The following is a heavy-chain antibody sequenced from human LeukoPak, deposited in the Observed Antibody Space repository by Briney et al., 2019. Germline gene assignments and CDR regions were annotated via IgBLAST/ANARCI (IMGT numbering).Heavy chain of an antibody. D-gene: IGHD5-18*01. CDR2: IYYSGST. CDR1: GGSISSSSYY. J-gene: IGHJ4*02. V-gene: IGHV4-39*07. CDR3: ARGRPGYLPWFDY. Sequence: PSETLSLTCTVSGGSISSSSYYWGWIRQPPGKGLEWIGSIYYSGSTSYNPSLKSRVTISVDTSKNQFSLKLSSVTAADTAVYYCARGRPGYLPWFDYWSQGTLVTVSS.